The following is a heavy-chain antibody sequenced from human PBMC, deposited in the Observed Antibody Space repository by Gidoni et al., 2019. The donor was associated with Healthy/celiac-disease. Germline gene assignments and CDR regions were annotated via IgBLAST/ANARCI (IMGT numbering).Heavy chain of an antibody. CDR1: GFTFSSYW. V-gene: IGHV3-74*01. D-gene: IGHD3-9*01. Sequence: EVQLVESGGGLVQPGGSLRLSCAASGFTFSSYWMHWVRQAPGKGLVWVSRINSDGSSTSYADSVKGRFTISRDNAKNTLYLKMNSLRAEDTAVYYCASEGVLRYFDSLDYWGQGTLVTVSS. J-gene: IGHJ4*01. CDR3: ASEGVLRYFDSLDY. CDR2: INSDGSST.